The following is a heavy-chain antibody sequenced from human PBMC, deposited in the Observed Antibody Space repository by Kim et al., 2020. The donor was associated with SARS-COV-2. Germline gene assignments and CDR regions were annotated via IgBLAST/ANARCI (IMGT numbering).Heavy chain of an antibody. V-gene: IGHV4-39*07. J-gene: IGHJ5*02. CDR1: GGSISSSSYY. CDR3: ARVLDRIQLWSDLRYNWFDP. CDR2: IYYSGST. Sequence: SETLSLTCTVSGGSISSSSYYWGWIRQPPGKGLEWIGSIYYSGSTYYNPSLKSRVTISVDTSKNQFSLKLSSVTAADTAVYYCARVLDRIQLWSDLRYNWFDPWGQGTLVTVSS. D-gene: IGHD5-18*01.